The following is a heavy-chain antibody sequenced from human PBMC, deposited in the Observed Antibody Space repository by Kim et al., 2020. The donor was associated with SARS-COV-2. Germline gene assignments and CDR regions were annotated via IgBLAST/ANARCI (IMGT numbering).Heavy chain of an antibody. CDR1: GGTFSSYA. D-gene: IGHD6-19*01. V-gene: IGHV1-69*13. CDR3: RAVAGTGSDY. Sequence: SVKVSCKASGGTFSSYAISWVRQAPGQGLEWMGGIIPIFGTANYAQKFQGRVTITADEPTSTAYMELSSLRSEDTAVYYCRAVAGTGSDYWGQGTLVTVSS. J-gene: IGHJ4*02. CDR2: IIPIFGTA.